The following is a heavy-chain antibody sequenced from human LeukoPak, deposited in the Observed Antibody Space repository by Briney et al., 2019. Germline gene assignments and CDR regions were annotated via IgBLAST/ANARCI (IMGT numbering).Heavy chain of an antibody. J-gene: IGHJ5*02. CDR2: VSSSGSTI. CDR1: GLTFSDYY. D-gene: IGHD2-21*01. Sequence: GGSLRLSCAASGLTFSDYYMSWISLAPGKGLEWVSYVSSSGSTINYADSVKGRFTISRDNAKKSLYLQMNSLRAEDTAVYYCARVAPNWFDPWGQGTLVTVSS. V-gene: IGHV3-11*04. CDR3: ARVAPNWFDP.